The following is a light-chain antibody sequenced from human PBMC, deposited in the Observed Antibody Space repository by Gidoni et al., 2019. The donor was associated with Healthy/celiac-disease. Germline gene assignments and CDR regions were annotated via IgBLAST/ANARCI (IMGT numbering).Light chain of an antibody. CDR1: QSVSSY. J-gene: IGKJ3*01. Sequence: EMVLKQSPATLSVSPGERATLSCRARQSVSSYLAWYQQKPGQAPRLLIYDASNRATGIPARFSGSGSGTDFTLTISSLEPEDFAVYYCQQRSNWPLFTFGPGTKVDIK. V-gene: IGKV3-11*01. CDR2: DAS. CDR3: QQRSNWPLFT.